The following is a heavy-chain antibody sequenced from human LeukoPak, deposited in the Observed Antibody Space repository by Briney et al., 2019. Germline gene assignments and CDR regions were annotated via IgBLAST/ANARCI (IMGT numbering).Heavy chain of an antibody. CDR1: GITVSNYG. CDR2: ISGSGGST. Sequence: GGSLRLSCAVSGITVSNYGMSWVRQAPGKGLEWVAGISGSGGSTHYADSVKGRFTISRDNPRNTLYLQMNSLRPEDTAVYSCAKRGVVIRVILVGFHKEAYYFDSWGQGALVTVSS. V-gene: IGHV3-23*01. CDR3: AKRGVVIRVILVGFHKEAYYFDS. J-gene: IGHJ4*02. D-gene: IGHD3-22*01.